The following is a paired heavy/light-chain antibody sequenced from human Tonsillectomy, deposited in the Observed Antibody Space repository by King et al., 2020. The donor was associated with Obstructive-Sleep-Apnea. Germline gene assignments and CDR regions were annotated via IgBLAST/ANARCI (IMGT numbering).Heavy chain of an antibody. D-gene: IGHD6-6*01. CDR3: ARDGEYSSSSTLYYYYGMDV. CDR1: GFTFSSYA. CDR2: ISYDGSNK. V-gene: IGHV3-30*04. J-gene: IGHJ6*02. Sequence: QVQLVESGGGVVQPGRSLRLSCAASGFTFSSYAMHWVRQAPGKGLEWVAVISYDGSNKYYADSVKGRFTISRDNSKNTLYLQMNSLRAEDTAVYYCARDGEYSSSSTLYYYYGMDVWGQGTTVTVSS.
Light chain of an antibody. V-gene: IGKV2-28*01. J-gene: IGKJ1*01. CDR3: MQALQTPA. CDR2: LGS. CDR1: QSLLHSNGYNY. Sequence: DIVMTQSPLSLPVTPGEPASISCRSSQSLLHSNGYNYLDWYLQKPGQSPQLLIYLGSNRASGVPDRFSGSGSGTDFTLKISRVEAEDVGVYYCMQALQTPAFGQGTKVEIK.